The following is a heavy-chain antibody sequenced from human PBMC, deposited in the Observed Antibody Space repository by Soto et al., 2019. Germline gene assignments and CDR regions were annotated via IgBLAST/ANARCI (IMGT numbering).Heavy chain of an antibody. V-gene: IGHV3-23*01. D-gene: IGHD3-22*01. CDR1: GFTVSSYH. Sequence: GGSLRLSCAASGFTVSSYHMSWVRQAPGKGLEWVSAISGSGGSTYYADSVKGRFTISRDNSKNTLYLQMNSLRAEDTAVYYCAKDFQYYYDSSGYIHHWGQGTLVXVSS. J-gene: IGHJ1*01. CDR2: ISGSGGST. CDR3: AKDFQYYYDSSGYIHH.